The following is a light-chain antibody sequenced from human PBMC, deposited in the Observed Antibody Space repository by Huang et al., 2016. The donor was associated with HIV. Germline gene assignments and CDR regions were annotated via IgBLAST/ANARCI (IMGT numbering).Light chain of an antibody. Sequence: DVVMTQSPLSLPVTLGQPASISCRASQSLVSSDTNTYLNWFQQRPGQSPRRLIYKVSNRDSGVPDRVSGSGSGTDFTLKISRVEAEDVGIYYCMQGTHWPPTFGHGTKVEIK. CDR1: QSLVSSDTNTY. V-gene: IGKV2-30*01. CDR2: KVS. J-gene: IGKJ1*01. CDR3: MQGTHWPPT.